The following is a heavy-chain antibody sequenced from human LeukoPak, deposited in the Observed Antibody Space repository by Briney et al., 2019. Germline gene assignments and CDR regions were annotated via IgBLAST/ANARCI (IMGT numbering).Heavy chain of an antibody. CDR3: ARGQLWLGEPFDY. J-gene: IGHJ4*02. D-gene: IGHD3-10*01. Sequence: PGGSLRLSCAPSGFTFRSYSMNWVRQAPGKGLEWVSYISSSSNTIYYADSVKGRFTISRDNSKNTLYLQMNSLRAEDTAVYYCARGQLWLGEPFDYWGQGTLVTVSS. CDR1: GFTFRSYS. CDR2: ISSSSNTI. V-gene: IGHV3-48*01.